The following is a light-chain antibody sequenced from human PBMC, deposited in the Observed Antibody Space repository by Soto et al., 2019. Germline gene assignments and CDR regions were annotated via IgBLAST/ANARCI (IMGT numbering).Light chain of an antibody. Sequence: DIQMTQSPSTLSASVGDRVTITCRASQSISSWLAWYQQKPGKAPKLLIYDASRLESGVPSRFSGSGSGTEFTLTISSLQPDDFATYYCQQYNSYSPYIFGQGTKLEIK. CDR3: QQYNSYSPYI. V-gene: IGKV1-5*01. CDR2: DAS. CDR1: QSISSW. J-gene: IGKJ2*01.